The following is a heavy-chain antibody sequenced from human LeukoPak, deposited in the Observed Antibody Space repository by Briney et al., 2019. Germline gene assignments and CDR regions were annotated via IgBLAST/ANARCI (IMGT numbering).Heavy chain of an antibody. CDR1: GYTFTDFY. J-gene: IGHJ5*02. V-gene: IGHV1-2*02. Sequence: ASVKVSCKASGYTFTDFYLHWVRQAPGQGLEWVAWINPHSGGTHYAQKFQGRLTVTRDTSISTAYLELSRLRSDDTAVFYCTRELYERLDHWGQGTLVTVSS. D-gene: IGHD2-8*01. CDR3: TRELYERLDH. CDR2: INPHSGGT.